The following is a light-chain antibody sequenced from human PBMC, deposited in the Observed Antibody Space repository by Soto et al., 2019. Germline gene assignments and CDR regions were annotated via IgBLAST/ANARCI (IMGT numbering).Light chain of an antibody. V-gene: IGLV1-40*01. Sequence: QSVLTQPPSVSGAPGQRFTVSCTGSRSNIGADYDVHWYQQLPGTAPQLLIYGNNTRPSGVPDRFSCSKSGTSASLAVTGIQAEDEADYYCQSYDSSLSGLVFGGGTKLTVL. CDR1: RSNIGADYD. J-gene: IGLJ2*01. CDR2: GNN. CDR3: QSYDSSLSGLV.